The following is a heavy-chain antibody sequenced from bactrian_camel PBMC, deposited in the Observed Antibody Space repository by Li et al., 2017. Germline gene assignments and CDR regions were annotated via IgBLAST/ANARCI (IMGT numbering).Heavy chain of an antibody. CDR1: GYTLPMN. Sequence: HVQLVESGGGSVQAGESLRLSCVASGYTLPMNMGRFRQASGKERKGVAAIDSAGTTAYADSVKGRFTISRDNAKNTLYLQMNSLKPEDTAMYYCAAAVGLPDLLRVGYLSARHYNYWGQGTQVTVS. J-gene: IGHJ4*01. CDR2: IDSAGTT. V-gene: IGHV3S55*01. CDR3: AAAVGLPDLLRVGYLSARHYNY. D-gene: IGHD3*01.